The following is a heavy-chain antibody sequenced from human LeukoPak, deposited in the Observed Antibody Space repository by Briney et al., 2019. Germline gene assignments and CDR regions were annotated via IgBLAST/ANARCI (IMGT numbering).Heavy chain of an antibody. CDR3: ARERGNFFEY. CDR1: GFTFSSYA. J-gene: IGHJ4*02. CDR2: VSGSGGGT. Sequence: PGGSLRLSCVASGFTFSSYAMSWVRQAPGKGLHWVSDVSGSGGGTYYADSVRGRFTISRDNSKNTLYLQMNSLRAEDMAVYYCARERGNFFEYWGQGTQVTVSS. V-gene: IGHV3-23*01. D-gene: IGHD3-10*01.